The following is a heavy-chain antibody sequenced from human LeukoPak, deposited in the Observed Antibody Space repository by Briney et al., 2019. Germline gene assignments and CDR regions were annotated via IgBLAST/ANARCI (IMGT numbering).Heavy chain of an antibody. D-gene: IGHD2-2*02. CDR2: ISAYNGNT. J-gene: IGHJ6*02. CDR1: GYTFTSYG. Sequence: ASVKVSCKASGYTFTSYGISWVRQAPGQGLEWMGWISAYNGNTNYAQKLQSRVTMTTDTSTSTAYMELRSLRSDDTAVYYSARDQYQLLYCYYYYGMDVWGQGTTVTVSS. V-gene: IGHV1-18*01. CDR3: ARDQYQLLYCYYYYGMDV.